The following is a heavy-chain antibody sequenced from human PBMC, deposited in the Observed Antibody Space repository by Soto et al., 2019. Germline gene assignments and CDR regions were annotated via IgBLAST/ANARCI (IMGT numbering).Heavy chain of an antibody. V-gene: IGHV3-23*01. CDR3: AKEPSGADAFDI. CDR1: GFTFSSYA. J-gene: IGHJ3*02. D-gene: IGHD3-10*01. CDR2: ISGSGGST. Sequence: EVQLLESGGGLVQPGGSLRLSCAASGFTFSSYAMSWVRQAPGKGLEWVSAISGSGGSTYYADSVKGRCTISRDNSKNTLYLQMNGLRAEDTAVYYCAKEPSGADAFDIWGQGTMVTVSS.